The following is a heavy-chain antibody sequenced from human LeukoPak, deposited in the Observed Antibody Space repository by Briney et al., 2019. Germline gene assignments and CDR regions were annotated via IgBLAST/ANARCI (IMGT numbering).Heavy chain of an antibody. CDR2: IYTSGST. CDR1: GGSISSGSYY. V-gene: IGHV4-61*02. J-gene: IGHJ4*02. CDR3: ARQMSGYDYRGDFDY. D-gene: IGHD5-12*01. Sequence: SQTLSLTCTVSGGSISSGSYYWSWIRQPAGKGLEWIGRIYTSGSTNYNPSLKSRVTISVDTSKNQFSLKLSSVTAADTAVYYCARQMSGYDYRGDFDYWGQGTLVTVSS.